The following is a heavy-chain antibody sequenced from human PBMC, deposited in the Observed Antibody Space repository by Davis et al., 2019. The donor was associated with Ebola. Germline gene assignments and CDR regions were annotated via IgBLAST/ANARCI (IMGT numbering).Heavy chain of an antibody. CDR2: IYTACTTRCT. V-gene: IGHV3-66*01. Sequence: GESLKISCAASGFSVTSTYVSWVRQAPGKGLEWVSVIYTACTTRCTDYADSVKGRFTISRDNSKNTLYLQMNSLRAEDTAVYYCAVNYYYYYGMDVWGQGTTVTVSS. CDR1: GFSVTSTY. CDR3: AVNYYYYYGMDV. J-gene: IGHJ6*02.